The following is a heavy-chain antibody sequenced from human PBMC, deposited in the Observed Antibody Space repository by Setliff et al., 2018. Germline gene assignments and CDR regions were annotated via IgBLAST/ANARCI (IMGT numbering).Heavy chain of an antibody. CDR2: INYSGST. Sequence: PSETLSLTCTVSGGSISSYYWSWIRQPPGKGLEWIGYINYSGSTNYNPSLKSRVTISVDMSKNQFSLKLSSVIAADTAVYYCARGVSSVSWTPRYWGRGILVTVSS. D-gene: IGHD6-19*01. CDR3: ARGVSSVSWTPRY. V-gene: IGHV4-59*08. J-gene: IGHJ4*02. CDR1: GGSISSYY.